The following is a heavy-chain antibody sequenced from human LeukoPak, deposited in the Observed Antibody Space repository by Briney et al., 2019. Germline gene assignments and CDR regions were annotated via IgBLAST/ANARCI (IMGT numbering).Heavy chain of an antibody. CDR2: IIPIFGIA. CDR1: GGTFSSYA. Sequence: ASVKVSCKASGGTFSSYAISWVRQAPGQGLEWMGRIIPIFGIANYAQKFQGRVTITADKSTSTAYMELSSLRSEDTAVYYCAGVAATPYYYYGMDGWGQGTTVTVSS. J-gene: IGHJ6*02. D-gene: IGHD2-15*01. V-gene: IGHV1-69*04. CDR3: AGVAATPYYYYGMDG.